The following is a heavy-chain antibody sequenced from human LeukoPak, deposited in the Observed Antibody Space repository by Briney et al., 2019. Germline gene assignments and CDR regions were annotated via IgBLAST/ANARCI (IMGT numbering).Heavy chain of an antibody. CDR3: AREGCSSTSCYGGNWFDP. J-gene: IGHJ5*02. V-gene: IGHV1-8*01. D-gene: IGHD2-2*01. CDR1: GYTFTSYD. Sequence: ASVKVSCKASGYTFTSYDINWVRQATGQGLEWMGWMNPNSGNTGYAQKFQGRVTMTRNTSISTAYMELSSLRSEDTAVYYCAREGCSSTSCYGGNWFDPWGQGTLVTVSS. CDR2: MNPNSGNT.